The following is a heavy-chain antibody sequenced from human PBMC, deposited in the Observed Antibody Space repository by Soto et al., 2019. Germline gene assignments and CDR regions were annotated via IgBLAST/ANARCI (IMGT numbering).Heavy chain of an antibody. CDR2: TSAYNGNT. CDR1: GYTFTSYG. V-gene: IGHV1-18*01. Sequence: QVQLVQSGAEVKKPGASVKVSCKASGYTFTSYGISWVRQAPGQGLEWMGWTSAYNGNTKDAQKIQGRVTMTTDTATSTAYMELRSRRSDDTAVYYCARDRGAYGMDVWGQGTTVTVSS. J-gene: IGHJ6*02. CDR3: ARDRGAYGMDV.